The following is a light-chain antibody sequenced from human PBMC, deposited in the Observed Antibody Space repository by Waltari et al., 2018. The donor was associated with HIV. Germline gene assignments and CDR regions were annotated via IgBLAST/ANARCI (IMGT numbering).Light chain of an antibody. CDR1: QSITGQ. CDR3: QQTYNNPPT. Sequence: DIQMTQSPSSLSASVGDRVTITCRASQSITGQLIWYQQKPGKAPKLLIYAASSLESGVPSRFSGSGSGTDFTLTINSLQPEDFATYYCQQTYNNPPTFGQGTKMEI. V-gene: IGKV1-39*01. J-gene: IGKJ1*01. CDR2: AAS.